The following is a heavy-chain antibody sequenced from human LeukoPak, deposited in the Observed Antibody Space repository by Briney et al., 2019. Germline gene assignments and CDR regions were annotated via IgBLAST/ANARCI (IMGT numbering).Heavy chain of an antibody. V-gene: IGHV1-46*01. D-gene: IGHD1-26*01. CDR3: ARDNSVGGIAWWFDP. J-gene: IGHJ5*02. Sequence: ASVKVSCKASGYTFINHWMHWVRQAPGQGLEWVGLINPTGTTTLYAQKFQGRITLTRDMSATTDYMELSSLPSEDTAVYYCARDNSVGGIAWWFDPWGQGTLVTVSS. CDR1: GYTFINHW. CDR2: INPTGTTT.